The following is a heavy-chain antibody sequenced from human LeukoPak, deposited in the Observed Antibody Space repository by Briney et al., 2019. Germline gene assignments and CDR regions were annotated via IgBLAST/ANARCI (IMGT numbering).Heavy chain of an antibody. Sequence: ASVKVSCKASGYTFTSYGISWVRQAPGQGLEWMGWISAYNGNTNYAQKLQGRVNMTTDTSTSTAYMELRSLRSDDTAVYYCARGGRYYYDSSGWHSAFDIWGQGTMVTVSS. D-gene: IGHD3-22*01. J-gene: IGHJ3*02. V-gene: IGHV1-18*01. CDR3: ARGGRYYYDSSGWHSAFDI. CDR2: ISAYNGNT. CDR1: GYTFTSYG.